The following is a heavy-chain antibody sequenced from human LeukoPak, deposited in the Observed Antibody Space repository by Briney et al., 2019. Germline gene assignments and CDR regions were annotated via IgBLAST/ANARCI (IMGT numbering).Heavy chain of an antibody. J-gene: IGHJ5*02. D-gene: IGHD3-3*01. CDR2: INHSGST. CDR3: ASSRSGYYDLNNWFDP. CDR1: GGSFSGYY. Sequence: SETLSLTCAVYGGSFSGYYWSWIRQPPGKGLEWIGEINHSGSTNYNPSLKSRVTISVDTSKNQFSLKLSSVTAADTAVYYCASSRSGYYDLNNWFDPWGQGTLVTVSS. V-gene: IGHV4-34*01.